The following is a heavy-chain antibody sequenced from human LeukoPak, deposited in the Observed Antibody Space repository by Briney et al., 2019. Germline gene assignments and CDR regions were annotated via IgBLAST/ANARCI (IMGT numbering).Heavy chain of an antibody. J-gene: IGHJ4*02. D-gene: IGHD5-24*01. CDR2: IYSGGST. CDR1: GFTVSSNY. V-gene: IGHV3-66*01. CDR3: ARWLQLSYFDY. Sequence: GGSLRLSCAASGFTVSSNYMSWVRQAPGKGLEWVSVIYSGGSTYYADSVKGRFTISRDNSKNTLYLQMNSLRAEDTAVYYCARWLQLSYFDYWGQGTLVTVSS.